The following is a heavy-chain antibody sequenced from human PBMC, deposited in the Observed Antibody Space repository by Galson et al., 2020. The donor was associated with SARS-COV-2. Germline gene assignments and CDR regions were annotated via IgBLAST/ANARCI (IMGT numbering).Heavy chain of an antibody. V-gene: IGHV3-33*01. Sequence: SCAASGFTFSSYGMHWVRQAPGKGLEWVAVIWYDGSNKYYADSVKGRFTISRDNSKNTLYLQMNSLRAEDTAVYYCASEIVGATMGYWGQGTLVTVSS. CDR2: IWYDGSNK. J-gene: IGHJ4*02. CDR1: GFTFSSYG. CDR3: ASEIVGATMGY. D-gene: IGHD1-26*01.